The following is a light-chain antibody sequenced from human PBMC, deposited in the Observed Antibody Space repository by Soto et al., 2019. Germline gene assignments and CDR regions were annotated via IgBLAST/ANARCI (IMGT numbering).Light chain of an antibody. V-gene: IGKV1-5*03. Sequence: DILLTQSPSTLSASVGDRLTITCRASQNISKWLAWHQQKTGKAPTLLIYKTSILENGVPLRFSGSGSETEFTLSNSSVQPDDFGTYYCQKFNTDLHTLGQGTKLEI. CDR3: QKFNTDLHT. J-gene: IGKJ2*01. CDR1: QNISKW. CDR2: KTS.